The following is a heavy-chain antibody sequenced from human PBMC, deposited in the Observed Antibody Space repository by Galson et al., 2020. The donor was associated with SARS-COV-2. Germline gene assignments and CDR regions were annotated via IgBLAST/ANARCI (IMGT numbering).Heavy chain of an antibody. J-gene: IGHJ4*02. CDR3: ARIAGWVGGSGWTYHFDY. Sequence: GGSLRLSCAASGFTFSSYSMNWVRQAPGKGLEWVSSISSSSSYIYYADSVKGRFTISRDNAKNSLYLQMNSLRAEDTAVYYCARIAGWVGGSGWTYHFDYWGQGTLVTVSS. CDR1: GFTFSSYS. V-gene: IGHV3-21*01. CDR2: ISSSSSYI. D-gene: IGHD6-19*01.